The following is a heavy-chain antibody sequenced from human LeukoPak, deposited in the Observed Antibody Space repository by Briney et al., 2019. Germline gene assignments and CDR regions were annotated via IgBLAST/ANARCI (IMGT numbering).Heavy chain of an antibody. J-gene: IGHJ5*02. CDR1: GFTFSSYG. V-gene: IGHV3-33*06. CDR3: AKGGSGLYRTYNWFDP. CDR2: IWYDGSNK. Sequence: PGGSLRLSCAASGFTFSSYGMHWIRQAPGKGLEWVAVIWYDGSNKFYTDSVKGRFTISRDNSKNPLYLQMDSLRAEDTAVYYCAKGGSGLYRTYNWFDPWGQGTLVTVSS. D-gene: IGHD6-19*01.